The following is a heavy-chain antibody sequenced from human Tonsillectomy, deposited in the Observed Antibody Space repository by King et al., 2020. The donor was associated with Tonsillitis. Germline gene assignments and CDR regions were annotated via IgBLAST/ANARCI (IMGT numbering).Heavy chain of an antibody. CDR3: ARESVWSGDYEGWFDP. D-gene: IGHD3-3*01. CDR2: INPNSGGT. V-gene: IGHV1-2*02. CDR1: GYTFTGYY. J-gene: IGHJ5*02. Sequence: VQLVESGAEVKKPGASVKVSCKASGYTFTGYYMHWVRQAPGQGLEWMGWINPNSGGTNYAQKFQGRVTMTRNTSISTAYMELSRLRSDDTAVYYCARESVWSGDYEGWFDPWGQGTLVTVSS.